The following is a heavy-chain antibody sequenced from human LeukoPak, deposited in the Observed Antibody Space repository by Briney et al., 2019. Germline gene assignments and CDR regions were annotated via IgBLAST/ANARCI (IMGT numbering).Heavy chain of an antibody. CDR2: INHSGST. J-gene: IGHJ4*02. V-gene: IGHV4-34*01. CDR1: GGSFSCYY. D-gene: IGHD2-2*01. CDR3: ARGSANIVVVPAAIRAAAHDS. Sequence: SSETLSLTCAVYGGSFSCYYWIWIRQPPGKGLEWIGEINHSGSTNYNPSLKSRVTISVDTSKNQFSLTLTSVTAACTAVYYCARGSANIVVVPAAIRAAAHDSWGQGTLVTVSS.